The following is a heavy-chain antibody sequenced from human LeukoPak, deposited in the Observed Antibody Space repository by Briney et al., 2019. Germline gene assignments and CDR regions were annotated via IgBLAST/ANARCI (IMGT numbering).Heavy chain of an antibody. V-gene: IGHV3-33*01. CDR3: ARDSSSWYGGGDY. CDR2: IWYDGSNK. D-gene: IGHD6-13*01. J-gene: IGHJ4*02. Sequence: TGGSLRLSCAASGFTFSSYGMPWVRQAPGKGLEWVAVIWYDGSNKYYADSVKGRFTISRDNSKNTLYLQMNSLRAEGTAVYYCARDSSSWYGGGDYWGQGTLVTVSS. CDR1: GFTFSSYG.